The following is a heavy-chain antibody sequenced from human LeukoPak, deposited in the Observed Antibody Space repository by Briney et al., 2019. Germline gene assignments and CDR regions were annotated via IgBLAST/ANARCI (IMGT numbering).Heavy chain of an antibody. CDR2: INPNSGGT. J-gene: IGHJ4*02. Sequence: ASVKVSCKASGYTFTGYYMHWVRQAPGQGLEWMGWINPNSGGTNYAQKFQGRVSMTRDTSISTAYMELSRLRSDDTAVYYCARELLVRGVSFDYWGQGTLVTVSS. D-gene: IGHD3-10*01. CDR3: ARELLVRGVSFDY. V-gene: IGHV1-2*02. CDR1: GYTFTGYY.